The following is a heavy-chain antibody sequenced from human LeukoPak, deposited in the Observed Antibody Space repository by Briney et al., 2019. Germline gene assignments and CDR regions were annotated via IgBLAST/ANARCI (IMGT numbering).Heavy chain of an antibody. J-gene: IGHJ6*03. CDR1: GGAISTYY. CDR3: ARFVGAVAGRSYYYYYYMDV. Sequence: SETLSLTCTVSGGAISTYYWSWIRQPAGKGLEWIGRIYSSGRTNHNPSLTSRVTLSVDTSKNQFSLRLSSVTAADTSVYYCARFVGAVAGRSYYYYYYMDVWAKGTTVTVSS. CDR2: IYSSGRT. V-gene: IGHV4-4*07. D-gene: IGHD6-19*01.